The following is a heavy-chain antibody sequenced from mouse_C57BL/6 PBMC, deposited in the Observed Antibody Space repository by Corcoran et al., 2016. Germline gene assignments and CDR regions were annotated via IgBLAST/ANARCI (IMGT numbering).Heavy chain of an antibody. CDR1: GYTFTTYG. D-gene: IGHD1-1*01. V-gene: IGHV9-3*01. CDR3: ARPTTPGYFDY. Sequence: QIQLVQSGPELKKPGETVKISCKASGYTFTTYGMSWVKQAPGKGLKWKGWINTYSGVPTYADDFKGRFAFSLETSANTAYLQIHNLKTEDTASYFCARPTTPGYFDYWGQGTTLTVSS. J-gene: IGHJ2*01. CDR2: INTYSGVP.